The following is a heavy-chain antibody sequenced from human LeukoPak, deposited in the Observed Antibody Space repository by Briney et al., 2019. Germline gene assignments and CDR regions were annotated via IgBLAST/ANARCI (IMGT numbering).Heavy chain of an antibody. CDR2: MNPNSGNT. Sequence: ASVKVSCKASGYTFTSYDINWVRQATGQGLEWMGWMNPNSGNTGYAQKFQGRVTMTRNTSISTAYMELSSLRSEDTAVYYCARGPPLREMATIRGNYWGQGTLVTVSS. J-gene: IGHJ4*02. CDR1: GYTFTSYD. V-gene: IGHV1-8*01. CDR3: ARGPPLREMATIRGNY. D-gene: IGHD5-24*01.